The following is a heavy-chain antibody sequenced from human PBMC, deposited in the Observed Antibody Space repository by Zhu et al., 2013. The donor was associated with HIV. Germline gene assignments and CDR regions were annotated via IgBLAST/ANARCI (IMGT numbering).Heavy chain of an antibody. CDR1: GGSISSSSYY. V-gene: IGHV4-39*07. CDR2: IYYSGST. Sequence: QVQLQESGPGLVKPSETLSLTCTVSGGSISSSSYYWGWIRQPPGKGLEWIGSIYYSGSTYYNPSLKSRVTISVDTSKNQFSLKLSSATAADTAVYYCARVGSSWYPYDAFDIWGQGTMVTVSS. D-gene: IGHD6-13*01. J-gene: IGHJ3*02. CDR3: ARVGSSWYPYDAFDI.